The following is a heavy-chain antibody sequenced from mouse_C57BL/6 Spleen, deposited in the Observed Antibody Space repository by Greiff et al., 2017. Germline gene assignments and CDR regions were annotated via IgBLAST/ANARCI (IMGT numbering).Heavy chain of an antibody. Sequence: VQLQQSGPELVKPGASVKISCKASGYAFSRSWMNWVKQRPGKGLEWIGRIYPGDGDTNYNGKFKGKATLTADKSSSTAYMQLSSLTSKDSAVYFCEQPAYGSIFLDYCGQGTTLTVSS. CDR1: GYAFSRSW. D-gene: IGHD1-1*01. J-gene: IGHJ2*01. V-gene: IGHV1-82*01. CDR2: IYPGDGDT. CDR3: EQPAYGSIFLDY.